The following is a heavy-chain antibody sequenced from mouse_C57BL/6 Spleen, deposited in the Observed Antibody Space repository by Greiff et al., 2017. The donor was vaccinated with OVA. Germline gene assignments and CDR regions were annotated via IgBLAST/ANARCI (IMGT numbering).Heavy chain of an antibody. V-gene: IGHV1-22*01. D-gene: IGHD2-5*01. CDR2: INPNNGST. J-gene: IGHJ2*01. Sequence: VQLQQSGPELVKPGASVKMSCKASGYTFTDYNMHWVKQSPGKSLEWIGYINPNNGSTRYNQKFKGKATLTVNKSSSTACMEHRSLTSENSAVYCCARGDYSNSYFDYWGQGTTLTVSS. CDR3: ARGDYSNSYFDY. CDR1: GYTFTDYN.